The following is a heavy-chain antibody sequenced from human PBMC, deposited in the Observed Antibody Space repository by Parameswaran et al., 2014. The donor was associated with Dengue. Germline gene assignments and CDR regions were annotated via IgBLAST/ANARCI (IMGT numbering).Heavy chain of an antibody. CDR2: MYHSGST. V-gene: IGHV4-39*01. Sequence: ASETLSLTCTVSGGSVTSTTYFWAWIRQPPGMGLEWIGNMYHSGSTYYNPSLRSRVTISADTSKNQLSLELNSVTAADTAVYYCASIVAKGSSGYYGNYYYVMDVWGQGTTVTVSS. CDR3: ASIVAKGSSGYYGNYYYVMDV. J-gene: IGHJ6*02. CDR1: GGSVTSTTYF. D-gene: IGHD3-22*01.